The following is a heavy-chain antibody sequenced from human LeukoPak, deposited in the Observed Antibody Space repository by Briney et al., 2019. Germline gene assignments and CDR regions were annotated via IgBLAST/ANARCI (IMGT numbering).Heavy chain of an antibody. J-gene: IGHJ4*02. CDR1: GFTFNAYA. V-gene: IGHV3-30*04. CDR3: ARGGLLGDTNRFDF. D-gene: IGHD3-10*01. Sequence: GRSLRLSCTASGFTFNAYAMHWVRQAPGKGLEWVSLLAYDGTNKQYEYSLKGRFTISRDNSRNTVDLQMNDLRVEDTAVYYCARGGLLGDTNRFDFWGQGALVTVSA. CDR2: LAYDGTNK.